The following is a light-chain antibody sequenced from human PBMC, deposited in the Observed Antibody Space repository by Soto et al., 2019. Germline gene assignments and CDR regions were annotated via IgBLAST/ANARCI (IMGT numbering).Light chain of an antibody. CDR3: QHYNSYSEA. CDR1: QGISSY. V-gene: IGKV1-8*01. CDR2: AAS. J-gene: IGKJ1*01. Sequence: PSSLSASTGDRVTITCRASQGISSYLAWYQQKPGKAPKLLIYAASTLQSGVPSRFSGSGSGTDFTLTISCLQSEDFATYYCQHYNSYSEAFGQGTKVDIK.